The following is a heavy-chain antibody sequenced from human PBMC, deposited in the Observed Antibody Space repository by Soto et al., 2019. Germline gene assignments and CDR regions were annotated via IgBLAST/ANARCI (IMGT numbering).Heavy chain of an antibody. Sequence: ASVKVSCKASGYTFSSYAIHWVRQAPGQSLEWMGWINAGNGNTKYSQKFQGRVTITRDTSASTAYMELSSLRSEDTAVYYCARSYYYDSSGYYNWFDPWGQGNQVTVS. J-gene: IGHJ5*02. V-gene: IGHV1-3*01. D-gene: IGHD3-22*01. CDR3: ARSYYYDSSGYYNWFDP. CDR1: GYTFSSYA. CDR2: INAGNGNT.